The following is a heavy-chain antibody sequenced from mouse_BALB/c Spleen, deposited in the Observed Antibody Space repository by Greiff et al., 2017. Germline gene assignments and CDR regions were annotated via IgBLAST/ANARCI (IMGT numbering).Heavy chain of an antibody. J-gene: IGHJ2*01. D-gene: IGHD2-1*01. CDR2: IWAGGST. CDR1: GFSLTSYG. CDR3: ARAYGNYVRYFDY. V-gene: IGHV2-9*02. Sequence: QVQLQQSGPGLVAPSQSLSITCTVSGFSLTSYGVHWVRQPPGKGLEWLGVIWAGGSTNYNSALMPRLSISKDNSKSQVFLKMNSLQTDDTAMYYCARAYGNYVRYFDYWGQGTTLTVSS.